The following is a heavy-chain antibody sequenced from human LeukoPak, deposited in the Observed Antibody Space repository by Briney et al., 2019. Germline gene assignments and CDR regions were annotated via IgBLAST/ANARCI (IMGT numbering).Heavy chain of an antibody. J-gene: IGHJ4*02. Sequence: PGGSLRLSCAASGFTFSSYSMNWVRQAPGKGLEWVSSISSSSSYIYYADSVKGRFTISRDNAKNSLYLQMNSLRAEGTAVYYCARDGGIRGVPLTNWGQGTLVTVSS. CDR3: ARDGGIRGVPLTN. CDR1: GFTFSSYS. CDR2: ISSSSSYI. D-gene: IGHD1-26*01. V-gene: IGHV3-21*01.